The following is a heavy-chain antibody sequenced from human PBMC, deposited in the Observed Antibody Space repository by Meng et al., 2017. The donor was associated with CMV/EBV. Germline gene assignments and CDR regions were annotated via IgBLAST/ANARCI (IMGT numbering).Heavy chain of an antibody. Sequence: SVKVSCKASGGTFSSYAISWVRQAPGQGLEWMGGIIPILGIANYAQKFQGRVTITADKSTSTAYMELSSLRSEDTAVYYCARCNVEDSSSSWDYYCGMDVWGQGTTVTVSS. CDR2: IIPILGIA. CDR1: GGTFSSYA. D-gene: IGHD6-6*01. CDR3: ARCNVEDSSSSWDYYCGMDV. V-gene: IGHV1-69*10. J-gene: IGHJ6*02.